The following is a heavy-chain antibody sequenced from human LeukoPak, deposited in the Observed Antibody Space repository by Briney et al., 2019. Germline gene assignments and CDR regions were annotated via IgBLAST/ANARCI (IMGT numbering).Heavy chain of an antibody. V-gene: IGHV3-74*01. J-gene: IGHJ4*02. Sequence: GGSLRLSCAASGFTLSGYWMHWVRQDPGKGLEWVSRINNDGSGTKYADSVKGRFTISRDNAKNTLYLQMNSLRADDTAVYYCARDGDTVLVPIDYWGQGTLVTVTS. CDR1: GFTLSGYW. CDR2: INNDGSGT. D-gene: IGHD5-18*01. CDR3: ARDGDTVLVPIDY.